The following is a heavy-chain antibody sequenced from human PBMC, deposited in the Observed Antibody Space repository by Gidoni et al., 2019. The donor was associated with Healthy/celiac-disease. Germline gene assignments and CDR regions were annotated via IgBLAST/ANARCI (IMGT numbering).Heavy chain of an antibody. CDR2: IYYSGST. D-gene: IGHD5-18*01. CDR3: AGPANDTAHYAFDI. J-gene: IGHJ3*02. Sequence: QLQLQESGPGLVKPSETLSLTCTVSGGSISSSSYYWGWIRQPPGKGLEWIGSIYYSGSTYYNPSLKSRVTISVDTSKNQFSLKLSSVTAADTAVYYCAGPANDTAHYAFDIWGQGTMVTVSS. V-gene: IGHV4-39*07. CDR1: GGSISSSSYY.